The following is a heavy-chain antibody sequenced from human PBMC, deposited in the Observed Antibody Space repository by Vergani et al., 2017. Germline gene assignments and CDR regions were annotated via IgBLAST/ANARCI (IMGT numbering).Heavy chain of an antibody. V-gene: IGHV1-69*01. CDR1: GGTFSSYA. J-gene: IGHJ3*02. CDR2: IIPIFGTA. D-gene: IGHD2-2*01. Sequence: QVQLVQSGAEVQKPGSSVKVSCKASGGTFSSYAISWVRQAPGQGLEWMGGIIPIFGTANYAQKFQGRVTITADESTSTAYMELSSLRSEDTAVYHCARDNLRYCSSTSCRQGAFDIWGQGTMVTVSS. CDR3: ARDNLRYCSSTSCRQGAFDI.